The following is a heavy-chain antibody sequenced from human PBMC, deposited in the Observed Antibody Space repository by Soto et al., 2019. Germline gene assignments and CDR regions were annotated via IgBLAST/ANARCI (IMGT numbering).Heavy chain of an antibody. CDR2: IYYSGST. V-gene: IGHV4-39*01. CDR1: GGSISSSSYY. J-gene: IGHJ4*02. CDR3: ASRPVDIVATIPWY. Sequence: SETLSLTCTVSGGSISSSSYYWGWIRQPPGKGLEWIGSIYYSGSTYYNPSLKSRVTISVDTSKNQFSLKLSSVTAADTAVYYCASRPVDIVATIPWYWGQGTLVTVSS. D-gene: IGHD5-12*01.